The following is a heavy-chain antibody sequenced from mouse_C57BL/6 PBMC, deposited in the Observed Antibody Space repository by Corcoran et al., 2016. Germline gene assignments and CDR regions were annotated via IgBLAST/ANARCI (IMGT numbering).Heavy chain of an antibody. D-gene: IGHD2-3*01. CDR3: ARRWLLVY. Sequence: EVQLQESGPELVKPGASVKISCKASGYTFTDYYMNWVKQSHGKSLEWIGDINPNNGGTSYNQKFKGKATLTVDKSSSTAYMELRSLTSEDSAVYYCARRWLLVYGSQGTLVTVSA. CDR1: GYTFTDYY. V-gene: IGHV1-26*01. J-gene: IGHJ3*01. CDR2: INPNNGGT.